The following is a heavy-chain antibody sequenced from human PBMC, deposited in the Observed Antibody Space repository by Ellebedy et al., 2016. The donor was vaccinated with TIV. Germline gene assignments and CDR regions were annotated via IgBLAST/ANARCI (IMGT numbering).Heavy chain of an antibody. J-gene: IGHJ5*02. CDR1: GGSISSSSTY. Sequence: SETLSLTCTVSGGSISSSSTYWAWIRQPPGTGLEWIGSIYHSGSTYYNPSLKSRVTIAVDTSKNQFSLKLTSVTAADTAEYYCARWFGELLYVRWFDPWGQGTLVTVSS. CDR3: ARWFGELLYVRWFDP. D-gene: IGHD3-10*01. V-gene: IGHV4-39*01. CDR2: IYHSGST.